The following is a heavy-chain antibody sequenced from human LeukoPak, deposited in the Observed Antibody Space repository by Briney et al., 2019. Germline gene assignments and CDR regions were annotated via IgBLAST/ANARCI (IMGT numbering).Heavy chain of an antibody. CDR1: GGTFSSYA. V-gene: IGHV1-69*04. CDR3: ARGSSSRGDY. D-gene: IGHD1-26*01. J-gene: IGHJ4*02. Sequence: GASVKVSCKASGGTFSSYAISWVRQAPGQGLEWMGRVIPILGIANYAQKFQGRVTITADKSTSTAYMELSSLRSEDTAVYYCARGSSSRGDYWGQGTLVTVSS. CDR2: VIPILGIA.